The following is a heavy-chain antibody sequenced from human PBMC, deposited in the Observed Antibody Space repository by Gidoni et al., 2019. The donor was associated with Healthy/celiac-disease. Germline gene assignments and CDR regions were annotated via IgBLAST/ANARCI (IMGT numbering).Heavy chain of an antibody. D-gene: IGHD6-19*01. CDR2: IYYSGST. Sequence: QLQLQESGPGLVKPSETLSPTCTVSGGSISSSSYYWGWIRQPPGKGLEWIGSIYYSGSTYYNPSLKSRVTISVDTSKNQFSLKLSSVTAADTAVYYCARQGYSSGWRQYYFDYWGQGTLVTVSS. CDR3: ARQGYSSGWRQYYFDY. J-gene: IGHJ4*02. CDR1: GGSISSSSYY. V-gene: IGHV4-39*01.